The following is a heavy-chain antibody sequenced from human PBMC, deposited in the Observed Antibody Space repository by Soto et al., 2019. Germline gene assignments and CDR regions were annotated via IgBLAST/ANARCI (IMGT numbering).Heavy chain of an antibody. CDR2: IYYSGST. J-gene: IGHJ4*02. D-gene: IGHD6-19*01. CDR3: ARAGGLGAVAVAY. V-gene: IGHV4-31*03. CDR1: GGSISSGGYY. Sequence: SETLSLTCTVSGGSISSGGYYWSWIRQHPGKGLEWIGYIYYSGSTYYNPSLKSRVTISVDTSKNQFSLKLSSVTAADTAVYYCARAGGLGAVAVAYWGQGTLVTVSS.